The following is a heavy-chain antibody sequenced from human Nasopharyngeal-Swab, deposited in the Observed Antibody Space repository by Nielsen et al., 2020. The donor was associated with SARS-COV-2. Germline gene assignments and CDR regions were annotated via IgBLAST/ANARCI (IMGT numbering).Heavy chain of an antibody. Sequence: SETLSLTCIVSGGSISSYYWSWIRQPPGKGLGWIGYIYYSGSTNYNPSLKSRVTISVDTSKNQFSLKLSSVTAADTAVYYCARLSYDFWSGYFDYWGQGTLVTVSS. CDR2: IYYSGST. CDR3: ARLSYDFWSGYFDY. CDR1: GGSISSYY. V-gene: IGHV4-59*13. D-gene: IGHD3-3*01. J-gene: IGHJ4*02.